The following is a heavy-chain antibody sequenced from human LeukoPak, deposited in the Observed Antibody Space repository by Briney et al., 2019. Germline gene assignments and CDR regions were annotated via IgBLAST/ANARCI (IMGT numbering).Heavy chain of an antibody. V-gene: IGHV1-69*05. CDR1: GGTFSRHA. CDR2: IIPMFGTA. J-gene: IGHJ4*02. Sequence: SVKVSCKASGGTFSRHAIGWVRQAPGQGLEWMGGIIPMFGTANYAQKFQGRVTITTDESTSTGYMELSSLRSEDTAVYYCATPYYDSSGYHALDYWGQGTLVTVSS. D-gene: IGHD3-22*01. CDR3: ATPYYDSSGYHALDY.